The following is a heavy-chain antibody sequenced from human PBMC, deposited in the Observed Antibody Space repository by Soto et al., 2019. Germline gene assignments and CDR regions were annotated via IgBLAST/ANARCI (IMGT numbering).Heavy chain of an antibody. CDR1: GFTFSSYA. D-gene: IGHD1-26*01. J-gene: IGHJ6*02. V-gene: IGHV3-30-3*01. Sequence: PGGSLRLSCAASGFTFSSYAMHWVRQAPGKGLEWVAVISYDGSNKYYADSVKGRFTISRDNSKNTLYLQMNSLRAEDTAVYYCARGEDLNYYYCGMDVWGQGTTVTVSS. CDR2: ISYDGSNK. CDR3: ARGEDLNYYYCGMDV.